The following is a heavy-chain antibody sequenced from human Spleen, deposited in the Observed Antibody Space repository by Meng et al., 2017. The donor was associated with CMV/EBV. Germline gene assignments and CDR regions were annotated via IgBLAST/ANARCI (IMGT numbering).Heavy chain of an antibody. CDR1: GGSIRIYC. D-gene: IGHD3-10*01. Sequence: QLHLQASGPGMVRPSETLSLTCTVSGGSIRIYCCSWIRQPPGKVLELIGYIYYSGSTNYNPSLKSRVTISVDTSKHQFSLKLSSVTAADTAVYYCARGRSGSYLDYWGQGTLVTVSS. V-gene: IGHV4-59*12. CDR2: IYYSGST. J-gene: IGHJ4*02. CDR3: ARGRSGSYLDY.